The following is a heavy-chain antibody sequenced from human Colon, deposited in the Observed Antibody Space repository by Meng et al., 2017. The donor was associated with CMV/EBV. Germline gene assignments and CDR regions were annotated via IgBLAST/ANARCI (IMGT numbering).Heavy chain of an antibody. J-gene: IGHJ4*02. CDR2: IYYSGST. Sequence: GSLRLSCTVSGGSISSSSYYWGWIRQPPGKGLEWIGSIYYSGSTYYNPSLKSRVTISVDTSKNQFSLKLSSVTAADTAVYYCARGGELLLRPFDYWGQGTLVTVSS. CDR1: GGSISSSSYY. V-gene: IGHV4-39*01. CDR3: ARGGELLLRPFDY. D-gene: IGHD1-26*01.